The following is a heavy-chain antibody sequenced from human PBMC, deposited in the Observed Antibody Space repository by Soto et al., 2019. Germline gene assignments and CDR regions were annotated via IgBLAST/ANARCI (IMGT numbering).Heavy chain of an antibody. D-gene: IGHD4-17*01. CDR2: INADNGNT. J-gene: IGHJ4*01. CDR3: ATEIDGTTATSLDY. CDR1: GYTFSGSV. Sequence: ASVKVSCKASGYTFSGSVRHWVRQAPGQMLEWMGWINADNGNTKYSQKFQGRVTITRDTSASTAYMELSSLRSEDTTVYYCATEIDGTTATSLDYWG. V-gene: IGHV1-3*01.